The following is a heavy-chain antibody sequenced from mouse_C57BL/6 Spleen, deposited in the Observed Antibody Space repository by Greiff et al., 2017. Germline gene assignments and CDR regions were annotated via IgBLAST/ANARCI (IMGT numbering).Heavy chain of an antibody. CDR1: GYTFTSYW. CDR2: IYPSDSET. D-gene: IGHD2-12*01. J-gene: IGHJ4*01. V-gene: IGHV1-61*01. Sequence: QVQLQQPGAELVRPGSSVKLSCKASGYTFTSYWMDWVKQRPGQGLEWIGNIYPSDSETHYNQKFKDKATLTVDKSSSTAYMQLSSLTSEDSAVYYCAREAYCYDGWVAMDYWGQGTSVTVSS. CDR3: AREAYCYDGWVAMDY.